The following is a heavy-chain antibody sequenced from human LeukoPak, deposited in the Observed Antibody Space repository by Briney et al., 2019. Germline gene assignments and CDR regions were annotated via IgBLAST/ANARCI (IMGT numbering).Heavy chain of an antibody. CDR1: GFTFSSYS. CDR3: ASPGTP. V-gene: IGHV3-48*01. Sequence: RPGGSLRLSCAASGFTFSSYSMTWVRQAPGKGLEWVSYISSSSSTIYYADSVKGRFTISRDNAKNSLYLQMNSLRAEDTAVYYCASPGTPWGQGTLATVSS. CDR2: ISSSSSTI. J-gene: IGHJ4*02. D-gene: IGHD2-15*01.